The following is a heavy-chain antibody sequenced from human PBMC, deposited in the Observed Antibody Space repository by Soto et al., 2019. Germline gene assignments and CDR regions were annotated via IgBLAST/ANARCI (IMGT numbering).Heavy chain of an antibody. J-gene: IGHJ4*02. D-gene: IGHD6-13*01. Sequence: QVQLVQSGAEVKKPGSSVKVSCKASGGTFSSYAISWVRQAPGQGIEWMGGIIPIFGTANYAQKFQGRVPITADKSPSTAYMELSSLRSEDTAVYDCAAIAAAGTGGVYCGQGTLVTVSS. CDR3: AAIAAAGTGGVY. CDR2: IIPIFGTA. V-gene: IGHV1-69*06. CDR1: GGTFSSYA.